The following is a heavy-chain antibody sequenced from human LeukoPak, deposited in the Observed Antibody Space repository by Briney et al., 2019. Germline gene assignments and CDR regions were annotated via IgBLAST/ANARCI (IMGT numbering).Heavy chain of an antibody. V-gene: IGHV3-15*01. CDR3: ATDYYCSSSSCYVS. D-gene: IGHD2-2*01. J-gene: IGHJ5*02. CDR2: IKSKTDGGTT. Sequence: GGSLRLSCAASGFTVSSNYVSWVRQAPGKGLEWVGRIKSKTDGGTTDYAAPVKGRFTISRDDSKNTLYVQMNSLKTEDTAVYYCATDYYCSSSSCYVSWGQGTLVTVSS. CDR1: GFTVSSNY.